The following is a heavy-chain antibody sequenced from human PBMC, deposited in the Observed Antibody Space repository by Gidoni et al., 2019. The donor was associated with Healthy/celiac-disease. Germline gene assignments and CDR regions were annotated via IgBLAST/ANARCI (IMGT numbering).Heavy chain of an antibody. D-gene: IGHD6-13*01. CDR2: INHSGST. CDR3: ARMPILSSWYYDY. Sequence: QVQLQQWGAGLLKPSETLSLTCAVYGGSFSGSYWSWIRQPPGKGLEWIGEINHSGSTNYNPSLKSRVTISVDTSKHQFSLKLSSVTAADTAVYYCARMPILSSWYYDYWGQGTLVTVSS. V-gene: IGHV4-34*01. CDR1: GGSFSGSY. J-gene: IGHJ4*02.